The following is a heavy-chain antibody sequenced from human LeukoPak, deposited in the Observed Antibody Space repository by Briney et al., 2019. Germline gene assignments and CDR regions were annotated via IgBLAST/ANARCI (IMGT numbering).Heavy chain of an antibody. V-gene: IGHV4-59*01. CDR2: IYYSGST. Sequence: SETLSLTCTVSGGSISSYYWSWIRQPPGKGLEWIGYIYYSGSTNYNPSLKSRVTMSLDTSKNQFSLKLTSVTAADTAVYYCARETYNFWSGYPDYWGQGALVTVSS. CDR3: ARETYNFWSGYPDY. CDR1: GGSISSYY. D-gene: IGHD3-3*01. J-gene: IGHJ4*02.